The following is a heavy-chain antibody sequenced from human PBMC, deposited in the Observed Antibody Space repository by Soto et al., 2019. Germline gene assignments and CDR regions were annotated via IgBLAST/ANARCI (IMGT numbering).Heavy chain of an antibody. CDR2: IYYSGST. D-gene: IGHD3-16*01. CDR1: GGSISSYY. V-gene: IGHV4-59*01. J-gene: IGHJ4*02. CDR3: ARDSPWRGGGMRLFDY. Sequence: SETLSLTCTVSGGSISSYYWSWIRQPPGKGLEWIGYIYYSGSTNYNPSLKSRVTISVDTSKNQFSLKLSSVTAADTAVYSCARDSPWRGGGMRLFDYWGQGTLVTVSS.